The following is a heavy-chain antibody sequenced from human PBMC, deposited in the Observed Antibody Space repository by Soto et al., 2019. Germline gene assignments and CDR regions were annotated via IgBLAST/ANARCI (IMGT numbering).Heavy chain of an antibody. D-gene: IGHD3-16*01. J-gene: IGHJ4*02. CDR2: VYHTGRT. CDR1: GSSFRSGSFY. V-gene: IGHV4-61*01. Sequence: SETLSLTCSVSGSSFRSGSFYWSWIRQPPGKGLEWIGYVYHTGRTTYNPSLKSRVTVSMDTPKNQFSLELTSVTAADTAVYYCARDYDYFDYWGQGTLVTVSS. CDR3: ARDYDYFDY.